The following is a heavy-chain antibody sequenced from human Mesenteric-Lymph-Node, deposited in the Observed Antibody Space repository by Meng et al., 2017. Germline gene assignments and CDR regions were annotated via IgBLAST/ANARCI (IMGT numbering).Heavy chain of an antibody. CDR3: ARIYSDWGEVTSYYYYYGMDI. Sequence: GESLKISCAASGFTFSSYSMNWVRQAPGKGLEWVSSISSSSSYIYYANSVKGRFTISRDNAKNSLYLQMNSLRAGDTAVYYCARIYSDWGEVTSYYYYYGMDIWGQGTTVTVSS. CDR1: GFTFSSYS. V-gene: IGHV3-21*01. CDR2: ISSSSSYI. D-gene: IGHD7-27*01. J-gene: IGHJ6*02.